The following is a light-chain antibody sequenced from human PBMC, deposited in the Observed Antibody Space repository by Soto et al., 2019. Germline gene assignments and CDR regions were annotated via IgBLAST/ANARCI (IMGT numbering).Light chain of an antibody. V-gene: IGKV1-27*01. CDR3: QEYESAHFT. CDR2: AAS. J-gene: IGKJ4*01. CDR1: QGISNF. Sequence: DIQVTQSPSSLSASVGDRVTITCRASQGISNFLAWYQQKPGKVPKLLISAASALQSGVPSRFSGSGSGTHFTLTISSLQPEDVATYYCQEYESAHFTFGGRTKVDI.